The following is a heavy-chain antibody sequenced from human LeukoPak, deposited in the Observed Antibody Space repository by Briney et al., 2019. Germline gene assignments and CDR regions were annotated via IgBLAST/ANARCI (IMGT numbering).Heavy chain of an antibody. J-gene: IGHJ5*02. Sequence: SLQISCKGAXYSFTXYWIGWVRQMPGKGLEWMGIIYPGDSDTRYSPSFQGQVTISADKSISTAYLQWSSLKASDTAMYYCARQGPPHWFDPWGQGTLVTVSS. CDR3: ARQGPPHWFDP. CDR1: XYSFTXYW. V-gene: IGHV5-51*01. CDR2: IYPGDSDT.